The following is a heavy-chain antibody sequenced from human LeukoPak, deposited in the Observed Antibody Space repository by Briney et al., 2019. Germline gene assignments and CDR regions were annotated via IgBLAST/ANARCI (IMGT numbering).Heavy chain of an antibody. CDR2: IIPIFGTA. V-gene: IGHV1-69*05. J-gene: IGHJ4*02. D-gene: IGHD3-10*01. CDR1: GGTFSSYA. CDR3: ARGGYYGSGSYHQSYYFDY. Sequence: SVKVSCKASGGTFSSYAISWVRQAPEQGLEWMGGIIPIFGTANYAQKFQGRVTITTDESTSTAYMELSSLGSEDTAVYYCARGGYYGSGSYHQSYYFDYWGQGTLVTVSS.